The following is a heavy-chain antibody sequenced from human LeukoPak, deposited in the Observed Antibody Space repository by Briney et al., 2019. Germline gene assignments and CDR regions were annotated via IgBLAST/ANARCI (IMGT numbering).Heavy chain of an antibody. V-gene: IGHV3-15*01. CDR1: GFTFTNAW. D-gene: IGHD6-13*01. CDR3: TTVRGSSYQYFQR. CDR2: IKSKTDGGTT. Sequence: PGGSLRPSCASSGFTFTNAWMSWVRQAPGKGLEWVGRIKSKTDGGTTDYAAPVKGRFTISRDDSKTTLYLQMNSLKSEDTAVYYCTTVRGSSYQYFQRWGQGTLVTVSS. J-gene: IGHJ1*01.